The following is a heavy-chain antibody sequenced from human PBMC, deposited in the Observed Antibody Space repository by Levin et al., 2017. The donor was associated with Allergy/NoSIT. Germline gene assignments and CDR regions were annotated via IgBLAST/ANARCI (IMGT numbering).Heavy chain of an antibody. CDR2: IYYSGST. J-gene: IGHJ3*02. CDR3: ARAPLAMIVGGGDDAFDI. Sequence: SQTLSLTCTVSGGSISSSYWSWIRQPPGKGLEWIGYIYYSGSTNYNPSLKSRVTISVDTSKNQFSLKLSSVTAADTAVYYCARAPLAMIVGGGDDAFDIWGQGTMVTVSS. D-gene: IGHD3-22*01. V-gene: IGHV4-59*01. CDR1: GGSISSSY.